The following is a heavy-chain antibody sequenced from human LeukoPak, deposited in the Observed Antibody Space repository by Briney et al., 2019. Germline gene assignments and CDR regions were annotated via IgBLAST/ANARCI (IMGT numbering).Heavy chain of an antibody. D-gene: IGHD2-15*01. CDR2: IIPIFGTA. CDR3: ARWAYCSGGSCLWEGFAY. CDR1: GGTFSSYA. J-gene: IGHJ4*02. V-gene: IGHV1-69*05. Sequence: ASVKVSCKASGGTFSSYAISWVRQAPGQGLEWMGGIIPIFGTANYAQKFQGRVTITTDESTSTAYMELSSLRSEDTAAYYCARWAYCSGGSCLWEGFAYWGQGTLVTVSS.